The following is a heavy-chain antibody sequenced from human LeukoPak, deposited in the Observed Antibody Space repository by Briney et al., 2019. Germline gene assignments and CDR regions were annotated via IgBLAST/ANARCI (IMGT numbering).Heavy chain of an antibody. J-gene: IGHJ4*02. CDR3: ATPPVSAYCGGDCTNDY. V-gene: IGHV3-23*01. D-gene: IGHD2-21*02. CDR2: ISGNAGST. Sequence: PGGSLRLSCTASGFTLSSYAMSWVRQAPGKGLEWVSLISGNAGSTYYADSVKGRFTISRDNSKNTLYLQMNSLRAEDTAVYYCATPPVSAYCGGDCTNDYWGQGTLVTVSS. CDR1: GFTLSSYA.